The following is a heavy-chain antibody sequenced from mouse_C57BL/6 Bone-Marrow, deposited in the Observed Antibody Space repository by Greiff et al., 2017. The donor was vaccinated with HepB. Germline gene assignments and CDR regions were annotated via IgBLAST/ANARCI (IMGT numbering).Heavy chain of an antibody. Sequence: EVKLQESGPGLVKPSQSLSLTCSVTGYSITSGYYWNWIRQFPGNKLEWMGYISYDGSNNYNPSLKNRNSITRDTSKNQFFLKLNSVTTEDTATYYCARAITTVVDYFDYWGQGTTLTVSS. J-gene: IGHJ2*01. CDR1: GYSITSGYY. V-gene: IGHV3-6*01. CDR2: ISYDGSN. CDR3: ARAITTVVDYFDY. D-gene: IGHD1-1*01.